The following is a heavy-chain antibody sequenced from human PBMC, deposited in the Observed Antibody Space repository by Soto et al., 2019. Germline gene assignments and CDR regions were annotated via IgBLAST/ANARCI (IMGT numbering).Heavy chain of an antibody. CDR1: GLTFSSYA. Sequence: QVQLVESGGGVVQPGRSLRLSCAASGLTFSSYAMHWVRQAPGKGREWVAVISYDGSNKYYADSVKGRFTISRDNSKNTLYLQMNSLRAEDTAVYYCARAGCDGGSCYTLVGLRYGMDVWGQGTTVTVSS. J-gene: IGHJ6*02. CDR3: ARAGCDGGSCYTLVGLRYGMDV. D-gene: IGHD2-15*01. V-gene: IGHV3-30-3*01. CDR2: ISYDGSNK.